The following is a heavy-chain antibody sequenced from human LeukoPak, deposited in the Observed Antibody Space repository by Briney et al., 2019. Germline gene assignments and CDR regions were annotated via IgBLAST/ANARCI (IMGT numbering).Heavy chain of an antibody. J-gene: IGHJ3*02. Sequence: ASVKVSCKASGYTFTRYHMHWVRQAPGQGLEWMGWISAYNGHTNYAQKFQGRVTMTTDTSTSTADMELRSLRSDDTAVYYCARGGRWELPRPYAFDIWGQGTMVTVSS. CDR3: ARGGRWELPRPYAFDI. CDR2: ISAYNGHT. CDR1: GYTFTRYH. D-gene: IGHD1-26*01. V-gene: IGHV1-18*04.